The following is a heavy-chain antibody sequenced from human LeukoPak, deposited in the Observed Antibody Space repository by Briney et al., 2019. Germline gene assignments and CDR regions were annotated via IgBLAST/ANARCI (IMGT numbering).Heavy chain of an antibody. CDR3: ARIIAARSGTDAFDI. Sequence: ASVKVSCKASGYTFTSYDIDWVRQATGQGLEWMGWMNPNSGNTGCAQKFQGRVTMTRNTSISTAYMELSSLRSEDTAVYYCARIIAARSGTDAFDIWGQGTMVTVSS. CDR1: GYTFTSYD. CDR2: MNPNSGNT. J-gene: IGHJ3*02. D-gene: IGHD6-6*01. V-gene: IGHV1-8*01.